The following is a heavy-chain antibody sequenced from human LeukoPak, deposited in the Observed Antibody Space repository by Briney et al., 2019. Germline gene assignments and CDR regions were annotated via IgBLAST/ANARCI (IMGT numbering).Heavy chain of an antibody. CDR3: AREVAATDGLDN. CDR2: TYYRSKWYN. CDR1: GDSVSSNIAA. J-gene: IGHJ4*02. D-gene: IGHD2-15*01. Sequence: SQTLSLTCAISGDSVSSNIAAWNWIRQSPSRGLEWLGRTYYRSKWYNDYAVSVRSRITIDPDTSKNQFSLQLNSVTPEDTAVYYCAREVAATDGLDNWGQGTLVTVSS. V-gene: IGHV6-1*01.